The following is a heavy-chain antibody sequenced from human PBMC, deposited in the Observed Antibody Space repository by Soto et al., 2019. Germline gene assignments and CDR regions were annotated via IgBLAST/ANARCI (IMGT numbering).Heavy chain of an antibody. D-gene: IGHD1-1*01. J-gene: IGHJ6*02. Sequence: LVESGGGLVQPGGSLRLSCEASGLTFSTYGFNWVRQAPGKGLEWVSYITSSTTIYYADSVRGRFTTSRDNAKNSLYLQMNSLRDEDTAVYYCASQMNGAGDVWGQGTTVTVSS. V-gene: IGHV3-48*02. CDR3: ASQMNGAGDV. CDR2: ITSSTTI. CDR1: GLTFSTYG.